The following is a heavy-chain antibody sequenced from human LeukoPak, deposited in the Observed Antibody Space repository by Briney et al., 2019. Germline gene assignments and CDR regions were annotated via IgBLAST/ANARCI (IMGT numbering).Heavy chain of an antibody. Sequence: GGSLRLSCAASGFTFNNYAVSWVRQAPGKGLEWVSALTSGGSSFYVDSVSGRFTISRDNSKNTLSLQMNSLRAEDTAVYFCARESIVGLTPFLDVWGQGTIVTVSS. CDR2: LTSGGSS. CDR1: GFTFNNYA. CDR3: ARESIVGLTPFLDV. D-gene: IGHD1-26*01. J-gene: IGHJ3*01. V-gene: IGHV3-23*01.